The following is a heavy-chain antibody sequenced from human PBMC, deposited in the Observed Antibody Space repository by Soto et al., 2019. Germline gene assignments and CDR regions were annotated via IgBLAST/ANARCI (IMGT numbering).Heavy chain of an antibody. CDR1: GYSFTTYW. CDR3: ARHEATYYSFYGMGV. D-gene: IGHD1-26*01. CDR2: IHPGESDT. V-gene: IGHV5-51*01. J-gene: IGHJ6*02. Sequence: GESLKICCTSYGYSFTTYWIAWVRQMPGKGLEWMGSIHPGESDTRYSPSFQGQVTISADRSITPAYLQWSSLKASDTAMYYCARHEATYYSFYGMGVWGQGTTVTVSS.